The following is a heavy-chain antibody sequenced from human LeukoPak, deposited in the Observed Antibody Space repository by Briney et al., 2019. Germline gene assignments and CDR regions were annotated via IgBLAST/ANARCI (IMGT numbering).Heavy chain of an antibody. Sequence: GGSLRLSCAASGFTFSNYWMAWVRQAPGKGLEWVANIKHDEIEKYYVDSVKGRFIISRDNAKNSLYLQMNSLRAEDTAVYYCARDTVVVPRGDAFDIWGQGTMVTVSS. CDR3: ARDTVVVPRGDAFDI. V-gene: IGHV3-7*04. CDR1: GFTFSNYW. D-gene: IGHD2-2*01. CDR2: IKHDEIEK. J-gene: IGHJ3*02.